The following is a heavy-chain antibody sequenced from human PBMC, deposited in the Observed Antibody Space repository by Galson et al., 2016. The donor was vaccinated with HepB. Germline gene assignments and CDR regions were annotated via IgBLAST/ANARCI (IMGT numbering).Heavy chain of an antibody. CDR2: ISANVGST. Sequence: SLRLSCAASGFDVSSYSMYWVRQAPGKGLEWVSVISANVGSTNYADSVEGRFTISRDSSNNTLSLQMNSLRVEDTAIYYCARARQTCTGDRYYNWFDPWGQGTLVTVSS. D-gene: IGHD2-8*02. V-gene: IGHV3-23*01. CDR1: GFDVSSYS. CDR3: ARARQTCTGDRYYNWFDP. J-gene: IGHJ5*02.